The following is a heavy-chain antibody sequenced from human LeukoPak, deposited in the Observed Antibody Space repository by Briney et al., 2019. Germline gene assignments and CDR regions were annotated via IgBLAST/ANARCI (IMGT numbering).Heavy chain of an antibody. J-gene: IGHJ5*02. Sequence: GGSLRLSCAASGFTFSSSAMSWVRQAPGKGLEWVSAISNNGGYTYYADSVQGRFTISRDNSKSTLCLQMNSLRAEDTAVYYCVKVSYDIVVTKNRIPKLSWLDPWGQGVLVAVSS. CDR2: ISNNGGYT. CDR1: GFTFSSSA. D-gene: IGHD2-21*01. V-gene: IGHV3-23*01. CDR3: VKVSYDIVVTKNRIPKLSWLDP.